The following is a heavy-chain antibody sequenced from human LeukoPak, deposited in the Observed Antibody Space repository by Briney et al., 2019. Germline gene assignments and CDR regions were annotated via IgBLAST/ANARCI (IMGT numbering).Heavy chain of an antibody. CDR3: ARGAPYYYDSSGYYYLTWLDY. D-gene: IGHD3-22*01. CDR2: INHSGST. Sequence: SETLSLTCAVYGGSFSGYYWSWIRQPPGKGLEWIGEINHSGSTNYNPSLKSRVTISVDTSKNQFSLKLSSVTAADTAVYYCARGAPYYYDSSGYYYLTWLDYWSQGTLVTVSS. J-gene: IGHJ4*02. V-gene: IGHV4-34*01. CDR1: GGSFSGYY.